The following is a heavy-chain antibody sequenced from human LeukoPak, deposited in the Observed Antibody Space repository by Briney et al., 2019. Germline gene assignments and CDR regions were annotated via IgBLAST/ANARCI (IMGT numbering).Heavy chain of an antibody. J-gene: IGHJ6*03. D-gene: IGHD1-26*01. CDR1: GFTFGDYA. Sequence: GGSLRLSCTASGFTFGDYAMSWFRQAPGKGLEWVGFIRSKAYGGTTEYAASVKGRFTISRDDSKSIAYLQMNSLKTEDTAVYYCTRGGIVGATDLGDYYYYMDVWGKGTTVTVSS. V-gene: IGHV3-49*03. CDR2: IRSKAYGGTT. CDR3: TRGGIVGATDLGDYYYYMDV.